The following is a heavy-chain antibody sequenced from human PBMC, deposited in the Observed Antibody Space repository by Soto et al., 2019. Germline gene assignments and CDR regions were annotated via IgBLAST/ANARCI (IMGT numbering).Heavy chain of an antibody. CDR2: IWYDGSNK. CDR1: GFTFSSYG. D-gene: IGHD6-19*01. V-gene: IGHV3-33*01. J-gene: IGHJ4*02. Sequence: GGSLRLSCAASGFTFSSYGMHWVRQAPGKGLEWVAVIWYDGSNKYYADSVKGRFTISRDNSKNTLYLQMNSLRAEDTAVYYCARDSSLYSSGWYHYFDYWGQGTLVTVSS. CDR3: ARDSSLYSSGWYHYFDY.